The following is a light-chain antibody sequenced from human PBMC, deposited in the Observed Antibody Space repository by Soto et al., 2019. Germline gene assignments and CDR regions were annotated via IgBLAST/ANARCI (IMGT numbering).Light chain of an antibody. Sequence: QSVLTQPASVSGSPGQSIIISCTGTSSDVDTYKYVSWYQQHPGKAPKLMTYEVSHRPSGVSDRFSGSKSGNTASLTISGLQAEDEADYYCCSYAGSTTRVLFGGGTKVTVL. CDR3: CSYAGSTTRVL. J-gene: IGLJ2*01. CDR1: SSDVDTYKY. V-gene: IGLV2-14*01. CDR2: EVS.